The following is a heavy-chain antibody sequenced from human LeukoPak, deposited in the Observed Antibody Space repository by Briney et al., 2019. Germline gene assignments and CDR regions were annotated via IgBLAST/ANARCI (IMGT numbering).Heavy chain of an antibody. CDR2: IIPNSGGT. D-gene: IGHD2-21*02. Sequence: ASVKVSCKASGYTFSDYYLHWVRQAPGQGLEWMGWIIPNSGGTNYAQKFQGRVTMTRDTSISTAYMELNRLRSDDTAMYYCASGLWVTAIEEGPIGNNDYWGQGTLVTVSS. J-gene: IGHJ4*02. CDR3: ASGLWVTAIEEGPIGNNDY. CDR1: GYTFSDYY. V-gene: IGHV1-2*02.